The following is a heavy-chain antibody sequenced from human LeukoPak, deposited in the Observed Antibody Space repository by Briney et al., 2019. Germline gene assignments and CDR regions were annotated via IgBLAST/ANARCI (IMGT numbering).Heavy chain of an antibody. CDR2: ISSSSSYI. CDR3: ARDHLSSGSSPDYYYYYYMDV. D-gene: IGHD6-19*01. J-gene: IGHJ6*03. Sequence: GGSLRLSCAASGFTFSSYSMNWVRQAPGKGLEWVSSISSSSSYIYYADSVKGRFTISRDNAKNTLYLQMNSLRAEDTAVYYCARDHLSSGSSPDYYYYYYMDVWGKGTTVTISS. CDR1: GFTFSSYS. V-gene: IGHV3-21*01.